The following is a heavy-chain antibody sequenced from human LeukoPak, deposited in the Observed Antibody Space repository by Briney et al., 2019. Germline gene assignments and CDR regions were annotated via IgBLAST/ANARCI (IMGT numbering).Heavy chain of an antibody. CDR1: EITFTNYW. Sequence: PGGFLRLSCAASEITFTNYWMTWVRQAPGKGLEWVASLKQDGSQKFYVDSVKGRFTISRDNAKNSLYLQMNSLRAEDTAVYYCVNGVVNAYRFDYWGQGTLVTVSS. V-gene: IGHV3-7*01. J-gene: IGHJ4*02. CDR2: LKQDGSQK. CDR3: VNGVVNAYRFDY. D-gene: IGHD3-3*01.